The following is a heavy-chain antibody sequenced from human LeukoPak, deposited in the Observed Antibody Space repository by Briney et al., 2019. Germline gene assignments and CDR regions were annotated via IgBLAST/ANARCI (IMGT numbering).Heavy chain of an antibody. CDR2: IGGSNGIT. Sequence: PGGSLRLSCAASRVTFNSYAMSWVRQAPGKGLEWVSLIGGSNGITFYVGSVKGRFTISRDNSKDTLYLQMNSLRAEDTAVYYCARNENSGWGYFDYWGQGTLVTVSS. V-gene: IGHV3-23*01. D-gene: IGHD5-12*01. J-gene: IGHJ4*02. CDR3: ARNENSGWGYFDY. CDR1: RVTFNSYA.